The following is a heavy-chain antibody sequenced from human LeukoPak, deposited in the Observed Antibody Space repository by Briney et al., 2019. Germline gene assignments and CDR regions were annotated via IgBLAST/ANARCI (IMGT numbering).Heavy chain of an antibody. Sequence: PSETLSLTCTVSGGSISSRSYFWAWIRQPPGKGLEWIGGMYHSGSTHYNPSLTSRVTISVDTSKNQFSLKLSSVTAADTAVYYCARELSSTEDYDSSGYQPYYFDYWGQGTLVTVSS. V-gene: IGHV4-39*07. CDR2: MYHSGST. CDR1: GGSISSRSYF. J-gene: IGHJ4*02. D-gene: IGHD3-22*01. CDR3: ARELSSTEDYDSSGYQPYYFDY.